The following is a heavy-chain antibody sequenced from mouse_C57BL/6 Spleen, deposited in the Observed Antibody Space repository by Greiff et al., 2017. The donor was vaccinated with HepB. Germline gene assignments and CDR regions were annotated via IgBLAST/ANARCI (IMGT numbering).Heavy chain of an antibody. V-gene: IGHV1-64*01. D-gene: IGHD2-5*01. CDR2: IHPNSGST. J-gene: IGHJ4*01. Sequence: QVQLQQPGAELVKPGASVKLSCKASGYTFTSYWMHWVKQRPGQGLEWIGMIHPNSGSTNYNEKFKSKATLTVDKSSSTAYMQLSSLTSEDSAVYYCVTAYSNYDAMDYWGQGTSVTVSS. CDR3: VTAYSNYDAMDY. CDR1: GYTFTSYW.